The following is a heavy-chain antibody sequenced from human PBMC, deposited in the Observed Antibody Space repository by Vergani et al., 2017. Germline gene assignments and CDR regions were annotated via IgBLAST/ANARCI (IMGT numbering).Heavy chain of an antibody. Sequence: QVQLVQSGAEVKKPGSSVKVSCKASGGTFSSYAISWVRQAPGQGLEWMGGIIPIFGTANYAQKFQGRVTITADTSASTAYMELSSLRSEDTAVYYCARELLGEQGYYYYMDVWGKGTTVTVSS. CDR3: ARELLGEQGYYYYMDV. J-gene: IGHJ6*03. CDR2: IIPIFGTA. V-gene: IGHV1-69*06. D-gene: IGHD1/OR15-1a*01. CDR1: GGTFSSYA.